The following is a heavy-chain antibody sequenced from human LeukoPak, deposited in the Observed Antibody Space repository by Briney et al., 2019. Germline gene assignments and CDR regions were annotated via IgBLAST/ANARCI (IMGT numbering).Heavy chain of an antibody. V-gene: IGHV3-23*01. Sequence: GGYLRLSCAASGFTFSSYAMNWVRQAPGKGLEGVAGISSGDRTFHAESVKGRFTISRDKSKDTLYLQMNSLRAEDTAVYYCAKDATASPYFHWFDNWGQGTQVIVSS. CDR3: AKDATASPYFHWFDN. CDR2: ISSGDRT. CDR1: GFTFSSYA. D-gene: IGHD3-9*01. J-gene: IGHJ4*02.